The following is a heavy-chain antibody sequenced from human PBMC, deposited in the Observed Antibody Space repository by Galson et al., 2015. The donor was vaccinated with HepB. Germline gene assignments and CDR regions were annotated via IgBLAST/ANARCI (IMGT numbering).Heavy chain of an antibody. CDR3: ARHYVRIFNNWFDP. CDR1: GGSISSGDYY. CDR2: IYYSGTT. V-gene: IGHV4-30-4*01. J-gene: IGHJ5*02. Sequence: QVQLQESGPGLVRPSQTLSLTCTVSGGSISSGDYYWSWIRQPPGKGLEGIGYIYYSGTTYYNQSLKSLVTISVDTSESQFSLKLSSVTAADTAVYYCARHYVRIFNNWFDPWGQGTLVTVSS. D-gene: IGHD3-10*02.